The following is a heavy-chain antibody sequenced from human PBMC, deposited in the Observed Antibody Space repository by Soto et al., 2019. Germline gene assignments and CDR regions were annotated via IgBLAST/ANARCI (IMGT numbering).Heavy chain of an antibody. CDR3: ARVYSGYDWGLDY. D-gene: IGHD5-12*01. Sequence: GASVKVSCKASGYTFTSYAMHWVRQAPGQRLEWMGWINAGNGNTKYSQKFQGRVTITRDTSASTAYMELSSLRSEDTAVYYCARVYSGYDWGLDYWGQGTLVTVSS. CDR2: INAGNGNT. V-gene: IGHV1-3*01. J-gene: IGHJ4*02. CDR1: GYTFTSYA.